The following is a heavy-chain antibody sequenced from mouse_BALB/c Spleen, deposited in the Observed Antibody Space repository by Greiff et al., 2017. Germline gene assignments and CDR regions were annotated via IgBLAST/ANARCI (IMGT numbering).Heavy chain of an antibody. CDR1: GYTFTSYT. V-gene: IGHV1-4*01. J-gene: IGHJ4*01. CDR2: INPSSGYT. CDR3: ARKITTGGYAMDY. Sequence: QVHVKQSGAELARPGASVKMSCKASGYTFTSYTMHWVKQRPGQGLEWIGYINPSSGYTNYNQKFKDKATLTADKSSSTAYMQLSSLTSEDSAVYYCARKITTGGYAMDYWGQGTSVTVSS. D-gene: IGHD2-4*01.